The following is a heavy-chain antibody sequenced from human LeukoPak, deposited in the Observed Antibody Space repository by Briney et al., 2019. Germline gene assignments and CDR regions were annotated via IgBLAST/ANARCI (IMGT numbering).Heavy chain of an antibody. J-gene: IGHJ4*02. CDR2: IRYDGSNK. V-gene: IGHV3-30*02. CDR3: AKGGQAYCGGDCFIFDY. D-gene: IGHD2-21*01. CDR1: GFTLSSYG. Sequence: PGGSLRLSCAASGFTLSSYGMHWVRQAPGKGLEWVAFIRYDGSNKYYADSVKGRFTISRDNSKNTLYLQMNSLRAEDTAVYYCAKGGQAYCGGDCFIFDYWGQGTLVTVSS.